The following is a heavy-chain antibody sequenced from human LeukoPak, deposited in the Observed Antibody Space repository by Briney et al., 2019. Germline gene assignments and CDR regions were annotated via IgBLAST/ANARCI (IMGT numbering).Heavy chain of an antibody. V-gene: IGHV1-18*01. J-gene: IGHJ3*02. D-gene: IGHD3-10*01. CDR1: GYTFTSYG. CDR3: ARVGFVLWSQHDAFDS. CDR2: ISAYNGNT. Sequence: GASVKVSCKASGYTFTSYGISWVRQAPGQGLEWMGWISAYNGNTNYAQKLQGRVTMTTDTSTSTAYMELRSLRSDDTAVYYCARVGFVLWSQHDAFDSWGQGTMVTVSS.